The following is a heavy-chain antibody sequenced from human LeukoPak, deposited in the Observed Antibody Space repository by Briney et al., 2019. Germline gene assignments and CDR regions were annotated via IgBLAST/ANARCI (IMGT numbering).Heavy chain of an antibody. CDR3: ARRIAAAGTFDY. J-gene: IGHJ4*02. Sequence: SETLSLTCTVSGGSINSSTYYWGWIRQPPGKGLEWIGSIYYSGSTYYNPSLKSRVTISVDTSKNQFSLKLSSVTAADTAVYYCARRIAAAGTFDYWGQGTLVTVSS. D-gene: IGHD6-13*01. CDR2: IYYSGST. CDR1: GGSINSSTYY. V-gene: IGHV4-39*01.